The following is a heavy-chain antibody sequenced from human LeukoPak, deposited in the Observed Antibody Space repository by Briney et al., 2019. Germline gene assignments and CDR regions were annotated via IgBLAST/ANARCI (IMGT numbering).Heavy chain of an antibody. V-gene: IGHV3-48*01. CDR1: GFTFSSYG. CDR3: ARGVPKTSYYYYYMDV. Sequence: GSLRLSCAASGFTFSSYGMNWVRQAPGKGLEWISYISGSGFTIHYADSVKGRFTISRDNAKNSLYLQMNSLRAEDTAVYYCARGVPKTSYYYYYMDVWGKGTTVTVSS. D-gene: IGHD4-11*01. J-gene: IGHJ6*03. CDR2: ISGSGFTI.